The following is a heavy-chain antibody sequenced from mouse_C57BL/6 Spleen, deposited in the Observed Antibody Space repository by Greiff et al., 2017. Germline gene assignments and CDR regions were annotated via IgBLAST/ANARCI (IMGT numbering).Heavy chain of an antibody. CDR1: GFTFSDYG. CDR3: ASQLRYAMDY. V-gene: IGHV5-17*01. J-gene: IGHJ4*01. Sequence: EVHLVESGGGLVKPGGSLKLSCAASGFTFSDYGMHWVRQAPEKGLEWVAYISSGSSTIYYADTVKGRFTISRDNAKNTLFLQMTSLRSEDSAMYYWASQLRYAMDYRGQGTLATVSS. CDR2: ISSGSSTI. D-gene: IGHD4-1*02.